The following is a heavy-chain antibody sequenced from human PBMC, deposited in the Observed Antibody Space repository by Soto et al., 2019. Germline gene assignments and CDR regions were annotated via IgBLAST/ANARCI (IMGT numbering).Heavy chain of an antibody. D-gene: IGHD2-15*01. CDR2: IKQDGSDK. Sequence: EVQLVESGGGLVQPGGSLRLSCAASGFTFSTYWMSWVRQAPGKGLEWVANIKQDGSDKYYVDSVKGRFTISRDNAKNSLSLQMNGLRAEDTAVYYCARVKSLAGHYWGQGTLVTVSS. CDR3: ARVKSLAGHY. J-gene: IGHJ4*02. CDR1: GFTFSTYW. V-gene: IGHV3-7*05.